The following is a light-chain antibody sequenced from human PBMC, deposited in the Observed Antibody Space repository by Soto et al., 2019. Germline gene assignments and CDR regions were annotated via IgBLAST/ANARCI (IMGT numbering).Light chain of an antibody. J-gene: IGKJ1*01. Sequence: DTQMTQSPSSVSASVGDRVTITCRASQAISTWLAWYQQNPGKAPKLLIYSASNLQSGVPSRFSGSGSVTDFTLTISSLQPEDFATYYCQQANSFPRTFGQGTKVEIK. V-gene: IGKV1D-12*01. CDR2: SAS. CDR3: QQANSFPRT. CDR1: QAISTW.